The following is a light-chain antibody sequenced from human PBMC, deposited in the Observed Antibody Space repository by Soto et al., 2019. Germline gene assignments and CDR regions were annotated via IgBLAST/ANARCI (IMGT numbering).Light chain of an antibody. V-gene: IGKV3-11*01. CDR1: QYINTR. J-gene: IGKJ1*01. CDR3: HQRQSWPRT. CDR2: QTS. Sequence: EIVLTQSPATLSSFPGDRVTLSCRASQYINTRLAWYQHRPGQAPRLLIYQTSIRAAGIPARFSASGTGTDFTLTISDVHPEDFAVYYCHQRQSWPRTVGQGTKVDSK.